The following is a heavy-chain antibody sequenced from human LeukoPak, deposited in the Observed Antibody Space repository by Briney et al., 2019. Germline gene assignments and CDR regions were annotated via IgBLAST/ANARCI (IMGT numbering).Heavy chain of an antibody. CDR3: ARGMWELRPKRSDAFDI. V-gene: IGHV1-69*13. CDR2: IIPIFGTA. Sequence: ASVKVSCKASGGTFSSYAISWVRQAPGQGLEWMGGIIPIFGTANYAQKFQGGVTITADESTSTAYMELSSLRSEDTAVYYCARGMWELRPKRSDAFDIWGQGTMVTVSS. D-gene: IGHD1-26*01. CDR1: GGTFSSYA. J-gene: IGHJ3*02.